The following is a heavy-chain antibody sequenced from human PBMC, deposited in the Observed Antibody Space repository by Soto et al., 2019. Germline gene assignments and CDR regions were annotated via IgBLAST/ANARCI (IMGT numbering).Heavy chain of an antibody. J-gene: IGHJ4*02. D-gene: IGHD3-16*01. Sequence: QVQLVQSGAEVKKPGASVEVSCKASAYTFTNFGITWVRQAPGQGLEWMGWISAYNGNTNYAQKFQGRVTMTTDTSTSTASVEVRSLRLDDTAVYYCARGGTPSDYWGQGTLFTVSS. V-gene: IGHV1-18*01. CDR2: ISAYNGNT. CDR1: AYTFTNFG. CDR3: ARGGTPSDY.